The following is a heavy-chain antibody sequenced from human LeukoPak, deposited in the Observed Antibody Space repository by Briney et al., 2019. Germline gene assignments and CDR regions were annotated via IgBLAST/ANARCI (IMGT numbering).Heavy chain of an antibody. V-gene: IGHV4-34*01. J-gene: IGHJ4*02. CDR2: INHSGST. D-gene: IGHD1-26*01. CDR3: ARLSGSYDY. CDR1: GGSFSGYY. Sequence: SETLSLTCAVYGGSFSGYYWNWIRQPPGKGLEWIGEINHSGSTNYNPSLKSRVTISVDTSKNQFSLKLSSVTAADTAVYYCARLSGSYDYWGQGTLVTVSS.